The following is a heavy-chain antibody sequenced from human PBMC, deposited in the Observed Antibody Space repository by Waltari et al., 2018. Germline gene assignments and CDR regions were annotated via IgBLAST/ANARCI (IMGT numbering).Heavy chain of an antibody. D-gene: IGHD3-22*01. CDR1: GGSISSSSYY. Sequence: QLQLQESGPGLVKPSETLSLTCTVSGGSISSSSYYWGWIRQPPGKGLEWIGSIYYSGSTYYNPSLKSRVTISVDTSKNQFSLKLSSVTAADTAVYYCARKVYDSSGHFDYWGQGTLVTVSS. J-gene: IGHJ4*02. CDR3: ARKVYDSSGHFDY. CDR2: IYYSGST. V-gene: IGHV4-39*01.